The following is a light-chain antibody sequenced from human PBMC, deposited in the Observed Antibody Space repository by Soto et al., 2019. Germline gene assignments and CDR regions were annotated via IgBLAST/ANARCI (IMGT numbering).Light chain of an antibody. V-gene: IGKV3-11*01. CDR1: QSIGTS. CDR3: QQYGTSPWT. J-gene: IGKJ1*01. CDR2: DAS. Sequence: EMVLTQSPATLSLSPGDRATLSCRAGQSIGTSLAWYQQIPGQAPRLLIYDASKRATGIPARFSGGGSGTDFTLTISSLEPEDFAVYYCQQYGTSPWTFGQGTKV.